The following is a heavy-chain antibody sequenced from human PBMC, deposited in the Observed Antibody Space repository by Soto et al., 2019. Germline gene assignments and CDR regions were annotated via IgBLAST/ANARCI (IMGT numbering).Heavy chain of an antibody. V-gene: IGHV1-18*01. J-gene: IGHJ6*02. CDR2: ISAYNGNT. D-gene: IGHD5-18*01. CDR3: ARYGLDTAILSRTYGIDV. Sequence: GVSVRVCCKASGYTFASYGISWVRQAPGQGLEWMGWISAYNGNTNYAQKLQGRVTMTTDTSTSTAYMELRSLRSDDTAVYYCARYGLDTAILSRTYGIDVWRQGTTVTVSS. CDR1: GYTFASYG.